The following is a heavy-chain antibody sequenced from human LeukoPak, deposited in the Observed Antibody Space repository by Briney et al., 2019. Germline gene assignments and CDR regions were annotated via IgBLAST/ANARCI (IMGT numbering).Heavy chain of an antibody. J-gene: IGHJ3*01. Sequence: GGSLRLSCAASGFTFNNYLMHWVRQAPGKGLEWVAVISSDGINKYYADSVKGRFTISRDNSENTLYLQMSSLRAEDTAVYYCARAGVESSGYYAFDVWGQGTILTVSS. V-gene: IGHV3-30-3*01. CDR3: ARAGVESSGYYAFDV. CDR1: GFTFNNYL. D-gene: IGHD3-22*01. CDR2: ISSDGINK.